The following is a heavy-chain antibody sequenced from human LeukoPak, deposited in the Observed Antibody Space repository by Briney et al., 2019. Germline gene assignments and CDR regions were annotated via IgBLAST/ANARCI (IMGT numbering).Heavy chain of an antibody. CDR2: ISGSGGST. CDR1: GFIFSDYT. J-gene: IGHJ3*02. Sequence: GGSLRLSCSASGFIFSDYTMSWVRQAPGKGLEWVSAISGSGGSTYYADSVKGRFTISRDNSKNTLYLQMNSLRAEDTAVYYCAKDLYCSSTSCYDSAFDIWGQGTMVTVSS. V-gene: IGHV3-23*01. CDR3: AKDLYCSSTSCYDSAFDI. D-gene: IGHD2-2*01.